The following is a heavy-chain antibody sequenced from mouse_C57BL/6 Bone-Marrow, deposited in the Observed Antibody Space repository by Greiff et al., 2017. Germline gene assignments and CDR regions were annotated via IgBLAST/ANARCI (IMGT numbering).Heavy chain of an antibody. CDR3: TREGGYGYDGDYYAMDY. J-gene: IGHJ4*01. Sequence: QVQLKESGAELVRPGASVTLSCKASGYTFTDYEMHWVKQTPVHGLEWIGAIDPETGGTAYNQKFKGKAILTADKSSSTAYMELRSLTSEDSAVYYCTREGGYGYDGDYYAMDYWGQGISVTVSS. D-gene: IGHD2-14*01. CDR2: IDPETGGT. V-gene: IGHV1-15*01. CDR1: GYTFTDYE.